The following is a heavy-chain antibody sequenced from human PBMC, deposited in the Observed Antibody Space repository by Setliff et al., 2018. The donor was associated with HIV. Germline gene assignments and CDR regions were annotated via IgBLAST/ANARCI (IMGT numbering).Heavy chain of an antibody. Sequence: PSETLSLTCAVYGGSFSDHYWTWIRQPPGKGLEWIGEINQSGISNFNPSLKSRVTMPIDTPKNQFSLKLSSVTAADTAVYFCARGCGFWSGQLDYWGQGTLVTVSS. CDR3: ARGCGFWSGQLDY. CDR1: GGSFSDHY. J-gene: IGHJ4*02. D-gene: IGHD3-3*01. CDR2: INQSGIS. V-gene: IGHV4-34*01.